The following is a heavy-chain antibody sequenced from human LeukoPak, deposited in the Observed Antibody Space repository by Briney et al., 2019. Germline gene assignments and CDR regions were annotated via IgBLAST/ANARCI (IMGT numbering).Heavy chain of an antibody. CDR3: AKAHAEGYYFDY. CDR2: ISGSGGTT. D-gene: IGHD1-26*01. CDR1: GFTFSSYG. V-gene: IGHV3-23*01. J-gene: IGHJ4*02. Sequence: GGSLRLSCAASGFTFSSYGMSWVRQAPGKGLEWVSAISGSGGTTYYADSVKGRFTVSRDNSENTLYLQMNSLRAEDTAVYFCAKAHAEGYYFDYWGQGTLVSVSS.